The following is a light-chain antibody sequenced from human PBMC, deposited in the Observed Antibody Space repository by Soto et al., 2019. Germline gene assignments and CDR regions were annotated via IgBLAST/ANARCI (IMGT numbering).Light chain of an antibody. V-gene: IGKV3-20*01. CDR2: GAS. CDR1: QSVSTY. CDR3: QQYGSSPPFT. J-gene: IGKJ3*01. Sequence: EIVMTQSPGTLSLSPGERATLSCRASQSVSTYLTWYQHKPGQAPKLLIYGASSRATGIPERFSGSGSGTDFTLTISRLEPEDFAVYYCQQYGSSPPFTFGPGTKVDIK.